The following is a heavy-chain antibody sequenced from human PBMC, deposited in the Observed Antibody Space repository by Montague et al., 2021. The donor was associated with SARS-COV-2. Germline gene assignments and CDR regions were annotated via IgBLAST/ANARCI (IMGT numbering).Heavy chain of an antibody. V-gene: IGHV4-4*02. CDR2: VHHSGNA. J-gene: IGHJ5*02. CDR1: GGSLSTPHY. D-gene: IGHD7-27*01. Sequence: SETLSLTCAASGGSLSTPHYWSWVRQPPGKGLVWIGEVHHSGNANYNASFNGRVTISVDKSNNQFSLTLTSVTAADTAVYYCACDRLTRGLLDPWGQGTLVTVSS. CDR3: ACDRLTRGLLDP.